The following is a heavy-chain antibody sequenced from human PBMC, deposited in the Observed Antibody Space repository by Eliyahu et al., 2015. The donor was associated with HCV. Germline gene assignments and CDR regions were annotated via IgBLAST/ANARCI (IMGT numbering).Heavy chain of an antibody. CDR1: GFPFSSYS. V-gene: IGHV3-21*01. Sequence: EVQLVESGGGLVKPGGSLRLSCAASGFPFSSYSMNWVRQAPGKGLEWVSSISSSSSYIYYADSVKGRFTISRDNAKNSLYLQMNSLRAEDTAVYYCARDGGYCSSTSCYYGMDVWGQGTTVTVSS. J-gene: IGHJ6*02. D-gene: IGHD2-2*01. CDR3: ARDGGYCSSTSCYYGMDV. CDR2: ISSSSSYI.